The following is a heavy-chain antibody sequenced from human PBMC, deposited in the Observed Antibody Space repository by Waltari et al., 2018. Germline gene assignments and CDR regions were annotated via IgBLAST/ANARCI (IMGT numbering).Heavy chain of an antibody. CDR2: ISAYNGNT. V-gene: IGHV1-18*01. CDR3: ARGGSSGWYFSAGNHYDMDV. D-gene: IGHD6-19*01. Sequence: QVQLVQSGAEVKKPGASVKVSCKASGYPFPSSGISWVRQAPGQGLEWMGWISAYNGNTNYAQKLQGRVTMTTDTSTSTAYMELRSLRSDDTAVYYCARGGSSGWYFSAGNHYDMDVWGQGTTVTVSS. CDR1: GYPFPSSG. J-gene: IGHJ6*02.